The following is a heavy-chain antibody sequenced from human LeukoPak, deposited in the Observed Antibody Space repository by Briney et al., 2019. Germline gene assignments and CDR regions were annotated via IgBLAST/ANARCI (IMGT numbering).Heavy chain of an antibody. V-gene: IGHV3-74*01. CDR3: ATSAAGTGGWDY. J-gene: IGHJ4*02. D-gene: IGHD6-13*01. CDR1: AFTFSSYW. CDR2: INTDGSST. Sequence: GGSLRLSCTASAFTFSSYWMHWVRQAPGKGLAWVSRINTDGSSTTYADSVKGRFTIFRDNARNTLYLQMNSLRAEDTAVYYCATSAAGTGGWDYWGQGTLVTVSS.